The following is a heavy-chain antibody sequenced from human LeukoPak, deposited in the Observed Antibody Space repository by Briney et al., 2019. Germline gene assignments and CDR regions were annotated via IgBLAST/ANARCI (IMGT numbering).Heavy chain of an antibody. D-gene: IGHD2-2*01. CDR2: IKQDGSEK. V-gene: IGHV3-7*01. CDR1: GFTFSSYW. J-gene: IGHJ6*02. Sequence: GGSLRLSCAASGFTFSSYWMSWVRQAPGKGLEWVANIKQDGSEKYYVDSVKGRFTISRDNAKNSLYLQMNSLRAEDTAVYYCANLGSEYQLFYGMDVWGQGTTVTVSS. CDR3: ANLGSEYQLFYGMDV.